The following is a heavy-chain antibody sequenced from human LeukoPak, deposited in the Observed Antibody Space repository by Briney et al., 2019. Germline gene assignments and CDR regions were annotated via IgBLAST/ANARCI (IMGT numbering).Heavy chain of an antibody. Sequence: GGSLRLSCAASGFTVSSNYMSWVRQAPGKGLEWVSVISSGGSTYYADSVKSRFTISRDNSKNTLYLQMNSLRAEDTAVYYCARDPRYRDSSVVDYWGQGTLVTVSS. V-gene: IGHV3-53*01. D-gene: IGHD3-22*01. CDR3: ARDPRYRDSSVVDY. CDR2: ISSGGST. CDR1: GFTVSSNY. J-gene: IGHJ4*02.